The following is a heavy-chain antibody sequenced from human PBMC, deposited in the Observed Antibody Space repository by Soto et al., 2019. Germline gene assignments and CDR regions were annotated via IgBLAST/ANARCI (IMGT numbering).Heavy chain of an antibody. D-gene: IGHD6-13*01. Sequence: QVQLVQSGAEVKKPGASVKVSCKASGYTFTSYDINWVRQATGQGLEWMGWMNPNSGNTGYAQKFQGRVTMTRNTSISTAYMELGSLRSEDTAVDYCARERSAAGTGWFDPWGQGTLVTVSS. CDR2: MNPNSGNT. J-gene: IGHJ5*02. CDR1: GYTFTSYD. V-gene: IGHV1-8*01. CDR3: ARERSAAGTGWFDP.